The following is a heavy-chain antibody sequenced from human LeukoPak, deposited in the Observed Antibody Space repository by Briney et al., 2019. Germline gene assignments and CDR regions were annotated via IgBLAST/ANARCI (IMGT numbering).Heavy chain of an antibody. Sequence: ASVKVSCKASGYTFTSYGISRVRQAPGQGLEWMGWISGYSGNTMYAQKLQGRVTMTTDTSTTTAYMELRSLRSDDTAVYYCARPVVAGNFDYWGQGTLVTVSS. D-gene: IGHD6-19*01. V-gene: IGHV1-18*01. CDR2: ISGYSGNT. J-gene: IGHJ4*02. CDR3: ARPVVAGNFDY. CDR1: GYTFTSYG.